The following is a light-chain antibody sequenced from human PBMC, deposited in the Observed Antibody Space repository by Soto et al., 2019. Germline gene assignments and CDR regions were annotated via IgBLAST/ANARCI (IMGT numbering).Light chain of an antibody. J-gene: IGLJ3*02. CDR3: SSYSRSTFL. V-gene: IGLV2-14*01. CDR1: SNDVGGYGY. CDR2: EVS. Sequence: QSALTQPASVSGSPGETITISCTGTSNDVGGYGYVSWYRQYAGKAPTLMVSEVSYRPSGVSDRFSGSKSGTTAFLTISGLHTEDEGHYYCSSYSRSTFLFGGGTKLTVL.